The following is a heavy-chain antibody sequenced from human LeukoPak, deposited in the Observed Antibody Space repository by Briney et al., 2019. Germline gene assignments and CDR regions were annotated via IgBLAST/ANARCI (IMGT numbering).Heavy chain of an antibody. J-gene: IGHJ4*02. Sequence: PSGTLSLTCAVSGGSISSSYWWSWVRQPPGKGLEWIGEVYHSGSTNYSPSLKSRVTLSVDKSKNQFSLKLSSVTAADTAVYYCARQSTFGYFDYWGQGTLVTVSS. CDR2: VYHSGST. CDR1: GGSISSSYW. D-gene: IGHD3-16*01. V-gene: IGHV4-4*02. CDR3: ARQSTFGYFDY.